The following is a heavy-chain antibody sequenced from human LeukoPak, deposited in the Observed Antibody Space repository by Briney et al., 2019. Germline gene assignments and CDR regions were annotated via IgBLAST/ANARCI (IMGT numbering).Heavy chain of an antibody. D-gene: IGHD5-24*01. J-gene: IGHJ4*02. CDR1: GFIFSNYG. Sequence: GGSLRLSCEASGFIFSNYGMHWIRQAPGKGLEWVAVIWYDASKEYYQNSVEDRFTISRDNAKNTLYLQMNSLRAEDTAVYRCAKIRDGYNSYFDYWGQGTLVTVSS. CDR3: AKIRDGYNSYFDY. CDR2: IWYDASKE. V-gene: IGHV3-33*03.